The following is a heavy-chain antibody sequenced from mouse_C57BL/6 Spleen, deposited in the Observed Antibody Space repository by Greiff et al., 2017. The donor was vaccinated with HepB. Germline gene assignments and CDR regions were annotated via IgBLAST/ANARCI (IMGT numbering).Heavy chain of an antibody. D-gene: IGHD2-14*01. CDR2: IWTGGGT. J-gene: IGHJ4*01. CDR3: DRNWDRNPYYYDMED. Sequence: VKLMESGPGLVAPSQSLSITCTVSGFSLTSYAISWVRQPPGKGLEWLGVIWTGGGTNYNSALKSRLSISKDNYKRQVYLKMNSLQTDDTARYYGDRNWDRNPYYYDMEDWGEGTTGTVSS. V-gene: IGHV2-9-1*01. CDR1: GFSLTSYA.